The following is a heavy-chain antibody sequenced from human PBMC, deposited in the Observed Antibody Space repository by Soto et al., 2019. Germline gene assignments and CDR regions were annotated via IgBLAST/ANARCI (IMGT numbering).Heavy chain of an antibody. CDR1: GFPFSSYG. Sequence: GGSLRLSCAASGFPFSSYGMNWVRQAPGKGLEWVSAISGSDGTTHYADSVRGRFTISRDNSNNTVFLQMNSLRVEDTGLYYCAKDVALQSGYYSGRHYFDPWGQGALVTVSS. V-gene: IGHV3-23*01. CDR2: ISGSDGTT. CDR3: AKDVALQSGYYSGRHYFDP. D-gene: IGHD3-3*01. J-gene: IGHJ5*02.